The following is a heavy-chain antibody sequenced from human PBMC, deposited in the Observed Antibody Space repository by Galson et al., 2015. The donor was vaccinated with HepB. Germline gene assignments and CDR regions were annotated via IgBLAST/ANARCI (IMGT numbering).Heavy chain of an antibody. CDR2: IKPSGWSK. V-gene: IGHV1-46*01. D-gene: IGHD4-17*01. Sequence: VKASCKAPGYPFTSYYLHWGRQGSGQGLGGRSIIKPSGWSKSYTQKCQGRITITKVTSTNTVYMELSSLSSGETAVYYCARTKPTPRLNYGDFPNDYWGQGTLVTVSS. CDR1: GYPFTSYY. CDR3: ARTKPTPRLNYGDFPNDY. J-gene: IGHJ4*02.